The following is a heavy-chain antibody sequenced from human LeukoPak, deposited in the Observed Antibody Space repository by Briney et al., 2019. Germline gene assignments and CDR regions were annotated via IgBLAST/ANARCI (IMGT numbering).Heavy chain of an antibody. CDR2: IYYSGST. V-gene: IGHV4-59*12. CDR1: GGSISSYY. CDR3: AREGRTYYYDSSGYYEGAFDI. D-gene: IGHD3-22*01. J-gene: IGHJ3*02. Sequence: SETLSLTCTVSGGSISSYYWSWIRQPPGKGLEWIGYIYYSGSTNYNPSLKSRVTISVDTSKNQFSLKLSSVTAADTAVYYCAREGRTYYYDSSGYYEGAFDIWGQGTMVTVSS.